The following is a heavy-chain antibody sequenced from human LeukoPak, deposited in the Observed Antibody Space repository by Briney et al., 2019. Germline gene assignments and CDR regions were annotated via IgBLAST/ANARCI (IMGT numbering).Heavy chain of an antibody. CDR2: ISYDGSNK. CDR1: GFTFSSYA. J-gene: IGHJ4*02. CDR3: ARAIDY. V-gene: IGHV3-30-3*01. Sequence: GGSLRLSCAASGFTFSSYAMHWVRQAPGKGLEWVAVISYDGSNKYYADSVKGRFTISRDNSKNTLYLQMNSLRAEDTAVYYCARAIDYWGQGTLVTVSS.